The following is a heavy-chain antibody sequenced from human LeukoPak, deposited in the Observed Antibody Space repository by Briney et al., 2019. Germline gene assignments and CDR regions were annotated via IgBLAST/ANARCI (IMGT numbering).Heavy chain of an antibody. CDR1: GYTFTRYD. J-gene: IGHJ5*02. CDR3: ARSLRPETAVVNWCDP. Sequence: ASVKVSCKAAGYTFTRYDSTWVRQATGQGPESMGWMNPSTGSTVYAQKFQGRVTMTRDTSTSTAYMELSSLKSDDTAVYYCARSLRPETAVVNWCDPWGQGTLVTVSS. D-gene: IGHD5-18*01. V-gene: IGHV1-8*01. CDR2: MNPSTGST.